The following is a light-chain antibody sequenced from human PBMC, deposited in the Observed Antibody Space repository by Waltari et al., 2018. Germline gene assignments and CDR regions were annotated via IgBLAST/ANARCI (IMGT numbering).Light chain of an antibody. V-gene: IGKV1-5*03. CDR1: QSISSW. J-gene: IGKJ1*01. CDR2: KAS. CDR3: QQYNSYYGT. Sequence: DIQMTQSPSTLSASVGDRVTITCRASQSISSWLAWYQQKPGKAPKLLIYKASSLESGVPSRFGGSGSGTEFTLTISSLQPDDFATDYCQQYNSYYGTFGQGTKVEIK.